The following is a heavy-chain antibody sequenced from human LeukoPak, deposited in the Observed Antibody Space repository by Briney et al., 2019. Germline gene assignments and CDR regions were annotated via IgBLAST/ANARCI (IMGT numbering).Heavy chain of an antibody. Sequence: GGSLRLSCAASGLTVSSNCMSWVRQAPGKGLEWVSFIYSGGNTYYADSVKGRFTISRDNSKNTVHLQMNSLRAEDTAVYYCARHGPYSSSPKAGFPVIAYNWFDPWGQGTLVTVSS. V-gene: IGHV3-66*04. CDR2: IYSGGNT. D-gene: IGHD6-13*01. CDR3: ARHGPYSSSPKAGFPVIAYNWFDP. J-gene: IGHJ5*02. CDR1: GLTVSSNC.